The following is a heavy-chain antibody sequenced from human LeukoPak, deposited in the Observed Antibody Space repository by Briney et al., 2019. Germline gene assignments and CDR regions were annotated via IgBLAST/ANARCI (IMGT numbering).Heavy chain of an antibody. V-gene: IGHV3-21*01. CDR3: ARDYVDSSGYYSMILPDI. CDR1: GFTFSIYS. D-gene: IGHD3-22*01. Sequence: GGSLRLSCAASGFTFSIYSMNWVRQAPGKGLEWVSSISSSSSYIYYAHSVKGRFTISRDNAKNSLYLQMNSLRAEDTAVYYCARDYVDSSGYYSMILPDIWGQGTMVTVSS. CDR2: ISSSSSYI. J-gene: IGHJ3*02.